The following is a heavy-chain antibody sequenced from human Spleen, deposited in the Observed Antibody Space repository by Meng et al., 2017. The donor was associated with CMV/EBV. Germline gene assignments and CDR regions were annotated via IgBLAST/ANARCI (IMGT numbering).Heavy chain of an antibody. V-gene: IGHV4-39*07. J-gene: IGHJ5*02. CDR1: GGSISGSISY. Sequence: SETMSLTYIVSGGSISGSISYWGWIRQPPGKGLEWIGNIYHSGSPYYNPSLKSRVTISVDTSKNQFSLKLSSVTAADTTVYYCAADPLLGGGFDPWGQGTLVTVSS. D-gene: IGHD3-16*01. CDR3: AADPLLGGGFDP. CDR2: IYHSGSP.